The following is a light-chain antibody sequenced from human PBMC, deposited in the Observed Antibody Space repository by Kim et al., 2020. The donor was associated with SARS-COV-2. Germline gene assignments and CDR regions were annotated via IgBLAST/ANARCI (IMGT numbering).Light chain of an antibody. V-gene: IGLV3-27*01. Sequence: SYELTQPSSVSVSPGQTARITCSGDVLAKKYARWFQQKSGQAPALVIYKDTERPSGIPERFSGSSSGTTVTLTISGAQVEDEADYYCYSAADNKVVFGGGTQLTVL. CDR3: YSAADNKVV. CDR1: VLAKKY. J-gene: IGLJ2*01. CDR2: KDT.